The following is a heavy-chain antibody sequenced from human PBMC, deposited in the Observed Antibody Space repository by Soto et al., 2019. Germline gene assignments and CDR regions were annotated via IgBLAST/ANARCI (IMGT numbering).Heavy chain of an antibody. CDR2: ISAYNGNT. D-gene: IGHD5-12*01. CDR3: ARRPYSGYVDYFDY. V-gene: IGHV1-18*01. CDR1: GYTFTSYD. Sequence: ASVKVSCKASGYTFTSYDINWVRQAPGQGLEWMGWISAYNGNTNYAQKFQGRVTMTTDTSTSTAYMELRSLRSDDTAVYYCARRPYSGYVDYFDYWGQGTLVTVSS. J-gene: IGHJ4*02.